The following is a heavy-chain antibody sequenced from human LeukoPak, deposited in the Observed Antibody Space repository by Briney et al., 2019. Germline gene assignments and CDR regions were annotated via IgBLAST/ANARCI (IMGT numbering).Heavy chain of an antibody. V-gene: IGHV4-30-4*01. CDR2: IYYSAST. CDR1: GGSISSGDYY. CDR3: ARISTFGGVIVFDY. J-gene: IGHJ4*02. D-gene: IGHD3-16*02. Sequence: SQTLSLTCTVSGGSISSGDYYWSWIRQPPGKGLEWIGYIYYSASTYYNPSLKSRVTISVDTSKNQFSLKLSSVTAADTAVYYCARISTFGGVIVFDYWGQGTLVTVSS.